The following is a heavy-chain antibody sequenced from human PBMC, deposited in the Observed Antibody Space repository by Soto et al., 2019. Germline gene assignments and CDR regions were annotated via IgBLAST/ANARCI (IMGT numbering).Heavy chain of an antibody. D-gene: IGHD1-26*01. CDR2: IKEDGSVK. Sequence: GGSLRLSCEASGFKFSDYWMTWVRQAPGKGLEWVAHIKEDGSVKRYVESVRGRFTISRDNTKKSLYLQMNSLRADDTAIYYCARDSPGGSYPPWGQGTLVTVSS. CDR3: ARDSPGGSYPP. J-gene: IGHJ5*02. V-gene: IGHV3-7*01. CDR1: GFKFSDYW.